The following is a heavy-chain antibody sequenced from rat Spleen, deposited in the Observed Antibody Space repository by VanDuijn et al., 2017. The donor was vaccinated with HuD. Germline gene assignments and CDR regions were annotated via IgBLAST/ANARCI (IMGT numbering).Heavy chain of an antibody. Sequence: EVQLVESGGGLVQPGRSMKLSCAASGFTFSNYYMAWVRQAPTKGLEWVAYISTGGGNTYYRDSVKGRFTISRDNAKSTLYLQMDSLRPEETATYYCARRGFLSNWYFDFWGPGIMVTVSS. J-gene: IGHJ1*01. CDR1: GFTFSNYY. D-gene: IGHD1-6*01. V-gene: IGHV5-25*01. CDR3: ARRGFLSNWYFDF. CDR2: ISTGGGNT.